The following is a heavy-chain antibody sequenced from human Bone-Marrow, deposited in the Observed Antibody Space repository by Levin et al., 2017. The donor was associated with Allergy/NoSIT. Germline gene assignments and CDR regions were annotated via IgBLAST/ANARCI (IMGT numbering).Heavy chain of an antibody. CDR2: ISYDGSNK. CDR3: ARPLNHMVRGVTPIDY. J-gene: IGHJ4*02. CDR1: GFTFSSYA. D-gene: IGHD3-10*01. V-gene: IGHV3-30-3*01. Sequence: PGGSLRLSCAASGFTFSSYAMHWVRQAPGKGLEWVAVISYDGSNKYYADSVKGRFTISRDNSKNTLYLQMNSLRAEDTAVYYCARPLNHMVRGVTPIDYWGQGTLVTVSS.